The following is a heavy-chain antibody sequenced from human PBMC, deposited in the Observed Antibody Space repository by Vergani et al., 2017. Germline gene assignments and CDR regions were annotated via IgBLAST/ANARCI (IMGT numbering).Heavy chain of an antibody. Sequence: QVQVVESGGGVVQPGRSLRLSCVASGFTFSTYAMHWVRQAPGKGLEWVPGISLDGSNKYYADSVKGRFTISRDNSKNTLYLQINSLRAEDTAVYYCAEWWSYWGQGTLVTVSS. V-gene: IGHV3-30-3*01. D-gene: IGHD2-15*01. CDR2: ISLDGSNK. CDR3: AEWWSY. J-gene: IGHJ4*02. CDR1: GFTFSTYA.